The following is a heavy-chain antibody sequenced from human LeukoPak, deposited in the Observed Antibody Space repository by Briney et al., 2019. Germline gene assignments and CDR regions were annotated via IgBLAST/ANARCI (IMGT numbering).Heavy chain of an antibody. CDR3: ARFLGRITISGVVPYGMDV. CDR1: GFTVSSNY. J-gene: IGHJ6*02. Sequence: PGGSLRLSCAASGFTVSSNYMTWARQAPGKGLEWVSLIYSAGGTYYTDSVKGRFTISRHSSKNTLYLQMNSLRGEDTAVYYCARFLGRITISGVVPYGMDVWGQGTTVTVSS. D-gene: IGHD3-3*01. CDR2: IYSAGGT. V-gene: IGHV3-53*04.